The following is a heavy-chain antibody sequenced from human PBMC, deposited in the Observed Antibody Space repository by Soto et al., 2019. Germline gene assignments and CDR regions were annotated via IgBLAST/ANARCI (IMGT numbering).Heavy chain of an antibody. CDR1: GFTFSSYA. CDR2: ISGSGGST. J-gene: IGHJ4*02. V-gene: IGHV3-23*01. CDR3: AKGSYGDYRYYFDY. D-gene: IGHD4-17*01. Sequence: GGSLILSCAASGFTFSSYAMSWVRQAPGKGLEWVSAISGSGGSTYYADSVKGRFTISRDNSKNTLYLQMNSLRAEDTAVYYCAKGSYGDYRYYFDYWGQGTLVTVSS.